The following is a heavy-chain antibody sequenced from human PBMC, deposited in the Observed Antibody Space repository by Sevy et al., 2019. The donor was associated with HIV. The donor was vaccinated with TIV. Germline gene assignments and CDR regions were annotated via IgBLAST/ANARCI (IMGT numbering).Heavy chain of an antibody. D-gene: IGHD3-16*01. CDR1: GGTFDTYS. Sequence: ASVKVSCKTSGGTFDTYSISWLRQAHGQGLEWMGGITPFFRTANYAQKFQGRVTITADESTGTAYMELSSLRSEDSAVYYCARDRDITFGGGDAFDIWGQGTMVTVSS. V-gene: IGHV1-69*13. CDR2: ITPFFRTA. CDR3: ARDRDITFGGGDAFDI. J-gene: IGHJ3*02.